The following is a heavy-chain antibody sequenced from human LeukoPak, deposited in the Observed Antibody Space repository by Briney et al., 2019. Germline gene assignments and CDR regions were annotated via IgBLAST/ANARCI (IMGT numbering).Heavy chain of an antibody. Sequence: SVKVSCKASGGTFSSYAISWVRQAPGQGLEWMGGIIPIFGTANYAQKFQGRVTITADESTSTAYMELSSLRSGDTAVYYCARGPLAARGYYYYYMDVWGKGTTVTVSS. D-gene: IGHD6-6*01. V-gene: IGHV1-69*13. CDR1: GGTFSSYA. CDR2: IIPIFGTA. J-gene: IGHJ6*03. CDR3: ARGPLAARGYYYYYMDV.